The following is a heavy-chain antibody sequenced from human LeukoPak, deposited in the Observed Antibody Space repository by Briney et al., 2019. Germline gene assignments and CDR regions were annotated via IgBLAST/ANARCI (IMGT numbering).Heavy chain of an antibody. Sequence: SETLSLTCTVSGGPISSYYWSWIRQPPGKGLEWIGYIYYSGSTNYNPSLKSRVTISVDMSKNQFSLKLSSVTAADTAVYYCAREPPYYDFWSGYRRGAFDIWGQGTMVTVSS. CDR2: IYYSGST. D-gene: IGHD3-3*01. CDR1: GGPISSYY. V-gene: IGHV4-59*01. CDR3: AREPPYYDFWSGYRRGAFDI. J-gene: IGHJ3*02.